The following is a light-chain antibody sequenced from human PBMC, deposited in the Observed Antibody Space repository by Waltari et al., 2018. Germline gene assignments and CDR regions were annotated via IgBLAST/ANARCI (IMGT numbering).Light chain of an antibody. CDR1: QSVGRT. J-gene: IGKJ1*01. CDR2: GAS. V-gene: IGKV3-20*01. Sequence: EIVLTQSPGTLSLSPGERAILSCRASQSVGRTLAWYQQKPGQAPRLIIYGASNRATGIPDRFSGSWSGTDFSLTISRLEPEDFSVYYCQHYVRLPVTFGQGTRVEI. CDR3: QHYVRLPVT.